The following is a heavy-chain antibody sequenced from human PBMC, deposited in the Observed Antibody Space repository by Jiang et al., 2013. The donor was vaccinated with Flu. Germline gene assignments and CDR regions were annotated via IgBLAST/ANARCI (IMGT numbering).Heavy chain of an antibody. J-gene: IGHJ5*02. CDR2: FDPEDGET. CDR1: GYTFTDYY. V-gene: IGHV1-24*01. CDR3: ATAWFGVDAGWFDT. D-gene: IGHD3-10*01. Sequence: SGAEVKKPGASVKVSCKASGYTFTDYYMHWVRQAPGQGLEWMGGFDPEDGETIYAQKFQGRVTMTEDISRDTAYMELSSLRSEDTALYYCATAWFGVDAGWFDTWGQGTLVTVSS.